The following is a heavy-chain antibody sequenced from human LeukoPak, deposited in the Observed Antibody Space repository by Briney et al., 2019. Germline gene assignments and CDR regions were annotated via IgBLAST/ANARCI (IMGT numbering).Heavy chain of an antibody. Sequence: GGPLRLSCAASGFTFSSYGMHWVRLAPGKGLDWVAFLRYDGSDKKYGDSVKGRFTISRDNSKNTLYLQMNSLGVEDTAVYYCARNRVYDDSAPDLWGQGTLVTVSS. CDR1: GFTFSSYG. CDR2: LRYDGSDK. D-gene: IGHD5/OR15-5a*01. V-gene: IGHV3-30*02. J-gene: IGHJ5*02. CDR3: ARNRVYDDSAPDL.